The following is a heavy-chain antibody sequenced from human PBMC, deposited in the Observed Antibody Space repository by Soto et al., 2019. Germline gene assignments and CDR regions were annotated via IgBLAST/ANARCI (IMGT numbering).Heavy chain of an antibody. J-gene: IGHJ5*02. V-gene: IGHV3-53*01. CDR2: IYSYGTT. CDR3: TRVSSPLHDNYFDP. CDR1: GFAVSANY. Sequence: GSLRRSCSASGFAVSANYVSWVRQAPGKGLEWVSLIYSYGTTYYADSVKGRFTFSRDNFRNTLYLQMNSLTAEDTAIYYCTRVSSPLHDNYFDPWGQGTMVTVS. D-gene: IGHD6-6*01.